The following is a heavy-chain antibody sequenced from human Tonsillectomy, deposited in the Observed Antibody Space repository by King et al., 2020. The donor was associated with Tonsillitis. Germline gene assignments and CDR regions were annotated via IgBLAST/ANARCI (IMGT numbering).Heavy chain of an antibody. CDR2: INSDGTST. V-gene: IGHV3-74*01. Sequence: VQLVESGGGLVQPGGSLRLSCAASGFTFSSYWMHWVRHAPGKGLVWVSRINSDGTSTTYADSVKGRFTISRDNAKNTLYLQMNSLRAEDTAVYYCASAAKLGEKIAAAAEFVYWGQGTLVTVSS. CDR1: GFTFSSYW. J-gene: IGHJ4*02. CDR3: ASAAKLGEKIAAAAEFVY. D-gene: IGHD6-13*01.